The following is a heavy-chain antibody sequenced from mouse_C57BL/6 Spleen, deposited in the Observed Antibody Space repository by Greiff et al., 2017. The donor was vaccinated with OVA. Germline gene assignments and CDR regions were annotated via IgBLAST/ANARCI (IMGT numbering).Heavy chain of an antibody. CDR1: GYTFTSYW. CDR2: INPSNGGT. D-gene: IGHD1-1*01. Sequence: VQLQQPGTELVKPGASVTLSCKASGYTFTSYWLHWVKQRPGQGLEWIGNINPSNGGTTYNEKFKGKATLTVDKSSSTAYMPLSSLTSEDSAVYYCARSTTVVVPFDDWGKGTTLTVSS. CDR3: ARSTTVVVPFDD. V-gene: IGHV1-53*01. J-gene: IGHJ2*01.